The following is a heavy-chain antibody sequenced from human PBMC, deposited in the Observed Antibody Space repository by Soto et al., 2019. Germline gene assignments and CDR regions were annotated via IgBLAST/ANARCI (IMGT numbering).Heavy chain of an antibody. D-gene: IGHD3-10*01. CDR1: GGSFSGYY. CDR3: ARGTYYYGSGSYSHPFRYYYYGMDV. J-gene: IGHJ6*02. V-gene: IGHV4-34*01. Sequence: LSLTCAVYGGSFSGYYWSWIRQPPGKGLEWIGEINHSGSTNYNPSLKSRVTISVDTSKNQFSLKLSSVTAADTAVYYCARGTYYYGSGSYSHPFRYYYYGMDVWGQGTTVTVSS. CDR2: INHSGST.